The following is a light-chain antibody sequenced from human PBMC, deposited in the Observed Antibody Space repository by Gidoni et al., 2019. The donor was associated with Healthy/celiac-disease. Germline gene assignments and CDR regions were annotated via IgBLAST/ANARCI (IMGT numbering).Light chain of an antibody. CDR1: QSVSSSY. V-gene: IGKV3-20*01. J-gene: IGKJ4*01. CDR3: QQYGSSPQT. Sequence: EIVLTQSPGTLSWSPGERATLSCRASQSVSSSYLAWYQQKPGQAPRLLIYGASSRATGIPDRFSGSGSGTDFTLTISRLEPEDFAVYYCQQYGSSPQTFGGGTKVEIK. CDR2: GAS.